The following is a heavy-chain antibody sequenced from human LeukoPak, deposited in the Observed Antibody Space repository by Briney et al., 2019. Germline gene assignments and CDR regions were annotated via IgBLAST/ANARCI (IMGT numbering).Heavy chain of an antibody. CDR1: GFTFSSYA. CDR3: ANVPSPQAARWFGG. CDR2: ISGSGGST. D-gene: IGHD3-10*01. Sequence: GGSLRLSCAASGFTFSSYAMSWVRQAPGKGLEWVSAISGSGGSTYYAGSVKGRFTISRDNSKNTLYLQMNSLRAEDTAVYYCANVPSPQAARWFGGWGQGTLVTVSS. V-gene: IGHV3-23*01. J-gene: IGHJ4*02.